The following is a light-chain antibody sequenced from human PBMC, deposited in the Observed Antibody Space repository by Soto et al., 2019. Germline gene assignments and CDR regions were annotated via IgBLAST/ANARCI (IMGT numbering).Light chain of an antibody. CDR3: IQATEYPPYT. Sequence: EIVLTQTPLSSPVTLGQPASISCRSSQRLLHSDGETYLSWLQQRPGQPPRLLVYKISNRFSGFPDRFSGSEAGRDFTLKISRVEADDVGIYYFIQATEYPPYTFGQGTKLEIK. CDR2: KIS. J-gene: IGKJ2*01. CDR1: QRLLHSDGETY. V-gene: IGKV2-24*01.